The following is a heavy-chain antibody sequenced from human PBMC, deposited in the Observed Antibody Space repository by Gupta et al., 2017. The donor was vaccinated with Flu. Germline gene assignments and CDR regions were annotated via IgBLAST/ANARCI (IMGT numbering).Heavy chain of an antibody. CDR2: IYYSGST. D-gene: IGHD2-15*01. V-gene: IGHV4-30-4*08. Sequence: QVQLQESGPGLVKPSQTLSLTCTVSGGSISSDDNYSTWIRQPPGKGLEWIGSIYYSGSTQYKPPLMSRATISVDTSKNQLFLRLRSVTAEDTAVYFCARGLQVNWFDPWGQGTLVTVSS. J-gene: IGHJ5*02. CDR1: GGSISSDDNY. CDR3: ARGLQVNWFDP.